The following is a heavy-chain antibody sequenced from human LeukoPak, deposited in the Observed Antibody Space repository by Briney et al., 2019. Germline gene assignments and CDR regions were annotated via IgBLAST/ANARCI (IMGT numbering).Heavy chain of an antibody. CDR2: ISAYNGNT. CDR3: AGNLYYYDSSSTGAYYFDY. D-gene: IGHD3-22*01. V-gene: IGHV1-18*01. CDR1: GYTFTSYG. Sequence: ASVKVSCKASGYTFTSYGISWVRQAPGQGLEWMGWISAYNGNTNNAQKLQGRVTMTTDTSTSTAYMELRSLRSDDTAVYYCAGNLYYYDSSSTGAYYFDYWGQGTLVTVSS. J-gene: IGHJ4*02.